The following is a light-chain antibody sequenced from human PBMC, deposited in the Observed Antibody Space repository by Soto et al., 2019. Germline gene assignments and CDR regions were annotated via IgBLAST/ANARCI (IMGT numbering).Light chain of an antibody. CDR2: DVS. Sequence: QSVLTQPRSVSGAPGQSVTISCPGTSSDVGGYNYVAWYQQHPGKAPKLMIYDVSKRPSGVPDRFSGSKSGNTASLIISGLQAEAEADYYCNSYTGSGIVFGTGTKVTV. V-gene: IGLV2-11*01. J-gene: IGLJ1*01. CDR1: SSDVGGYNY. CDR3: NSYTGSGIV.